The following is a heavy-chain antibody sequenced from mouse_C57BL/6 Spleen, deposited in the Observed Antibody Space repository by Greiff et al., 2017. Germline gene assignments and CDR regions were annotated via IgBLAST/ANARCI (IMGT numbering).Heavy chain of an antibody. CDR2: IDPENGDT. CDR3: TRGLRLAY. Sequence: VQLQQSGAELVRPGASVKLSCTASGFNIKDDYMHWVKQRPEEGLEWIGWIDPENGDTEYASKFQGKATITADTSSNTAYLQLSSLTSEDTAVYYCTRGLRLAYWGQGTLVTVSA. D-gene: IGHD2-4*01. V-gene: IGHV14-4*01. J-gene: IGHJ3*01. CDR1: GFNIKDDY.